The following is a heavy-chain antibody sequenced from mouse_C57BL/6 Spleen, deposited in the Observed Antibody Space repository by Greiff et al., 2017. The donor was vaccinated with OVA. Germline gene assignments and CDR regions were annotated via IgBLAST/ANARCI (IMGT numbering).Heavy chain of an antibody. J-gene: IGHJ3*01. CDR2: IYPGDGDT. V-gene: IGHV1-82*01. CDR3: AREGDGVFYFAY. D-gene: IGHD1-1*01. Sequence: VQLQQSGPELVKPGASVKISCKASGYAFSSSWMNWVKQRPGKGLEWIGRIYPGDGDTNYNGKFKGKATLTADKSSSTAYMQLSSLTSEDSAVYFCAREGDGVFYFAYWGQGTLVTVSA. CDR1: GYAFSSSW.